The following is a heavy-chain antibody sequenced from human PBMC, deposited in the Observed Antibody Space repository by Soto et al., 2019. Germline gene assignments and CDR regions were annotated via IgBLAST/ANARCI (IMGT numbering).Heavy chain of an antibody. V-gene: IGHV4-30-4*01. D-gene: IGHD5-12*01. Sequence: SETLSLTCSVSGGSINSGDYYWSWIRQSPGKGLEWIGYIYYSGSTYYNPSPKSRSTISIDTSKNQLFLDVDSVTAADTAVYYCARLYTGYEAFDYWGQGTLVTVSS. J-gene: IGHJ4*02. CDR1: GGSINSGDYY. CDR3: ARLYTGYEAFDY. CDR2: IYYSGST.